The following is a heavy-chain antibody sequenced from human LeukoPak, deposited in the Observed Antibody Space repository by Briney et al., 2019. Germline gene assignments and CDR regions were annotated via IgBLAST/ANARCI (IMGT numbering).Heavy chain of an antibody. Sequence: GGSLRLSCAASGFTFSDYYMSWIRQAPGKGLEWVSYISSSSSTIYYADSVKGRFTISRDNAKNSLYLQMNSLRAEDTAVYYCARDPSIAARPRVYFYYYMDVWGEGTTVTVSS. CDR2: ISSSSSTI. V-gene: IGHV3-11*04. D-gene: IGHD6-6*01. CDR1: GFTFSDYY. CDR3: ARDPSIAARPRVYFYYYMDV. J-gene: IGHJ6*03.